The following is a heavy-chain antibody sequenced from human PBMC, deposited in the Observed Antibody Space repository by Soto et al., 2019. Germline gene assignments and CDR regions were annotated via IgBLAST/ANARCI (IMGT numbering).Heavy chain of an antibody. CDR2: INPSGGST. J-gene: IGHJ6*02. D-gene: IGHD3-10*01. Sequence: AAVKVSCKAAGYTFTSYYMHWVRQAPGQGLEWMGIINPSGGSTSYAQKFQGRVTMTRDTSTSTVYMELSSLRSEDTAVYYCARESPQPGGSGSYYNMHHYYYGMDVWGQGATVIVSS. CDR1: GYTFTSYY. CDR3: ARESPQPGGSGSYYNMHHYYYGMDV. V-gene: IGHV1-46*01.